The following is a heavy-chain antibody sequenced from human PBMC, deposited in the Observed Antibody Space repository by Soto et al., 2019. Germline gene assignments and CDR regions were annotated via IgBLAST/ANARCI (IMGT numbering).Heavy chain of an antibody. CDR3: ARDGVLRFLEWENYYYYGMDV. CDR2: INTNSGGT. Sequence: ASVKVSCKASGYTFTGYYMHWVLQAPGQGLEWMGWINTNSGGTNYAQKFQGRVTMTRDTSISTAYMELSRLRSDDTAVYYCARDGVLRFLEWENYYYYGMDVWGQGTTVTVSS. D-gene: IGHD3-3*01. V-gene: IGHV1-2*02. J-gene: IGHJ6*02. CDR1: GYTFTGYY.